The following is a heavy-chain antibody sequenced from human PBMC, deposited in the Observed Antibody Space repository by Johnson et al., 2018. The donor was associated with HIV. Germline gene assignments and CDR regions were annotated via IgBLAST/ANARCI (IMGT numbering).Heavy chain of an antibody. V-gene: IGHV3-9*01. CDR2: ISWNSGSI. CDR1: GFTFDDYA. Sequence: VQLVESGGGLVQPGRSLRLSCAASGFTFDDYAMHWVRQAPGKGLEWVSGISWNSGSIGYADSVKGRFTISRDNAKNSLYLQMSSLRAEDTAVYYCARERDDSSGYYYHDAFDIWGQGTMVTVSS. D-gene: IGHD3-22*01. J-gene: IGHJ3*02. CDR3: ARERDDSSGYYYHDAFDI.